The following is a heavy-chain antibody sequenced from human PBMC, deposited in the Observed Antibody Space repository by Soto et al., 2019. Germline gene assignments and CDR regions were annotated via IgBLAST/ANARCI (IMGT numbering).Heavy chain of an antibody. J-gene: IGHJ3*02. D-gene: IGHD6-13*01. CDR3: ARGFARGIAAADDAFDI. CDR1: GFTFDDYA. V-gene: IGHV3-9*01. CDR2: ISWNSGSI. Sequence: EVQLVESGGGLVQPGRSLRLSCAASGFTFDDYAMHWVGQAPGKGLEWVSGISWNSGSIGYADSVKGRFTISRDNAKNSLYLQMNSLRAEDTALYYCARGFARGIAAADDAFDIWGQGTMVTVSS.